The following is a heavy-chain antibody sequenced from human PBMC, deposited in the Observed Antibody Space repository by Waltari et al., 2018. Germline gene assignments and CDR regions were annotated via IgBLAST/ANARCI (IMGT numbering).Heavy chain of an antibody. D-gene: IGHD5-12*01. CDR1: GGSISSSSYY. CDR3: ARDQGYSGYDSINY. V-gene: IGHV4-39*07. J-gene: IGHJ4*02. Sequence: QLQLQESGPGLVKPSETLSLTCTVSGGSISSSSYYWGWIRQPPGKGLEWIGSIYYSGRTHHNPSLKRRVTISVDTSKNQFSLKLSSVTAADTAVYYCARDQGYSGYDSINYWGQGTLVTVSS. CDR2: IYYSGRT.